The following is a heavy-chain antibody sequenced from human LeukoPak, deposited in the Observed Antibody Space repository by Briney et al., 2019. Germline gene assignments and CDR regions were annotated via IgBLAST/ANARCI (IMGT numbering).Heavy chain of an antibody. V-gene: IGHV3-33*06. CDR2: IWYDGSNK. D-gene: IGHD6-19*01. Sequence: GRSLRLSCAASGFTFSSYGMHWVRQAPGKGLEWVAVIWYDGSNKYYADSVKGRFTISRDNSKNTLYLQMNSLRAEDTAVYYCAKVGEKQVSSGWYGTFDYWGQGTLVTVSS. J-gene: IGHJ4*02. CDR1: GFTFSSYG. CDR3: AKVGEKQVSSGWYGTFDY.